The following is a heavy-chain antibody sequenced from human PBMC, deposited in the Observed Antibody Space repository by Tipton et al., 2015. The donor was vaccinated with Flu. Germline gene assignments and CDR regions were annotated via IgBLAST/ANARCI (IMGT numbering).Heavy chain of an antibody. CDR1: GYSFTTYW. Sequence: QLVKSGAEVKKPGESLKISCQASGYSFTTYWIGWVRQQPGKGLEWMGIVYPADSDTKYSPSFEGQVTISADKSRNTAYQQWNSLRASDTAMYYCARRREAMADYWGQGTLVTVSS. D-gene: IGHD2-8*01. J-gene: IGHJ4*02. CDR3: ARRREAMADY. V-gene: IGHV5-51*03. CDR2: VYPADSDT.